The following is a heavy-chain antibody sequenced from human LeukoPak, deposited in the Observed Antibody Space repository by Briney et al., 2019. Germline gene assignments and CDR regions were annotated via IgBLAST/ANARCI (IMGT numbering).Heavy chain of an antibody. Sequence: PSETLSLTCTVSGGSISSYYWSWIRQPPGKGLEWIGYTYYSGSTNYNPSLKSRVTISVDTSKNQFSLKLSSVTAADTAVYYCARATFLGRWLHVFDYWGQGTLVTVSS. CDR3: ARATFLGRWLHVFDY. CDR1: GGSISSYY. V-gene: IGHV4-59*01. J-gene: IGHJ4*02. CDR2: TYYSGST. D-gene: IGHD5-24*01.